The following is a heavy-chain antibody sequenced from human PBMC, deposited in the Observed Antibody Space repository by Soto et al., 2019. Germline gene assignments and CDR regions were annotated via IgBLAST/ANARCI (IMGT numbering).Heavy chain of an antibody. J-gene: IGHJ4*02. CDR1: GYTFTSYA. D-gene: IGHD6-19*01. Sequence: ASVKVSCQASGYTFTSYALHWVRQAPGQRLEWMGWINAGNGNKKYSQKFQGRVTITRDTSASTAYMELSSLRSEDTAVYYCARDLGQWLAKYYFDYWGQGTLVTVSS. CDR2: INAGNGNK. V-gene: IGHV1-3*01. CDR3: ARDLGQWLAKYYFDY.